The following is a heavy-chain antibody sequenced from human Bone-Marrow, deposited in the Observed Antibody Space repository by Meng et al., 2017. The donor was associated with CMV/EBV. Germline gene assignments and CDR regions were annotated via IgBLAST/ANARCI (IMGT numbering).Heavy chain of an antibody. Sequence: GSLRLSCTVSGGSISSSRNYWGWLRQPPGKGLEWIGSIYYSRSTYYNPSLKSRVTITVDTSKNQFSLKLSPVTAADTAVYYCATAYGSGRESHDYWGQGTLVTVSS. V-gene: IGHV4-39*01. D-gene: IGHD3-10*01. CDR2: IYYSRST. CDR3: ATAYGSGRESHDY. CDR1: GGSISSSRNY. J-gene: IGHJ4*02.